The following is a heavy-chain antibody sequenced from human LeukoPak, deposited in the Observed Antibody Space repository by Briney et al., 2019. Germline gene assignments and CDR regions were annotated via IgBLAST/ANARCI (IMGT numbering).Heavy chain of an antibody. CDR3: AGRKRGQVAGKPHIAFDI. D-gene: IGHD6-19*01. CDR1: GGSISSSSYY. Sequence: SETLSLTCTVSGGSISSSSYYWGWLRQPPGKGLEWIGSIYYSGSAYYNPSLKSRVTISVDTSKNQFSLKLSSVTAADTAVYYCAGRKRGQVAGKPHIAFDIWGQETMVTVSS. V-gene: IGHV4-39*01. J-gene: IGHJ3*02. CDR2: IYYSGSA.